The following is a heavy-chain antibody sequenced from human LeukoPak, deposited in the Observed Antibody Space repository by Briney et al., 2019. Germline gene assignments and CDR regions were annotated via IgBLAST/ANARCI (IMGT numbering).Heavy chain of an antibody. J-gene: IGHJ3*02. CDR3: ARDKNSGECVSNSCYGVWPLDI. CDR2: IIPMSETP. CDR1: GGTFSINA. D-gene: IGHD2-2*01. Sequence: ASVKVSCKAPGGTFSINAITWVRQAPGQGLEWMGGIIPMSETPKYAKKFQGRVTIATDESTNTAYMELSSLRSEDTAVYYCARDKNSGECVSNSCYGVWPLDIWGQGTMVTVSS. V-gene: IGHV1-69*05.